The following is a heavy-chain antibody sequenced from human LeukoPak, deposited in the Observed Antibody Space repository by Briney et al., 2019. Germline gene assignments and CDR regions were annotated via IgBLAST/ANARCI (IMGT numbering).Heavy chain of an antibody. CDR1: GGTFSSYA. Sequence: GASVNVSCKASGGTFSSYAISWVRQAPGQGLEWMGGIIPIFGTANYAQKLQGRVTITADESTSTAYMELSSLRSEDTAVYYCARPSSGSYLVSQSYYFDYWGQGTLVTVSS. V-gene: IGHV1-69*13. D-gene: IGHD1-26*01. CDR3: ARPSSGSYLVSQSYYFDY. CDR2: IIPIFGTA. J-gene: IGHJ4*02.